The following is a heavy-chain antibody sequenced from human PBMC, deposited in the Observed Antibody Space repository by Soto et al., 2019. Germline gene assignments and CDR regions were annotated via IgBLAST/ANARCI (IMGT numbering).Heavy chain of an antibody. V-gene: IGHV1-18*04. CDR3: ARHRFNYYDDTVYYYLDY. CDR1: GYSFTSYG. J-gene: IGHJ4*02. CDR2: ISGHNGNT. D-gene: IGHD3-22*01. Sequence: ASVKVSCKASGYSFTSYGISWVRQAPGQGPEWMGWISGHNGNTNHPQSLQGRVTMTTDTSRNTAYMELRSLRSDDTAVYYCARHRFNYYDDTVYYYLDYWGQGTLVTVSS.